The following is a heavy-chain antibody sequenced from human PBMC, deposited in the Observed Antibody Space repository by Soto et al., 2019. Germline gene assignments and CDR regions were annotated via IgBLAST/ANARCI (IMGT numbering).Heavy chain of an antibody. J-gene: IGHJ4*02. Sequence: PGESLKISCKGSGNSFTNYWIGWVRQMPGEGMEWMAIIYVANSATKYNPSFQGQVTISADKSVSTAYLQWTSLRASDSAMYYCTSAVNGNYLFDSCGQRALVTVSS. V-gene: IGHV5-51*01. CDR3: TSAVNGNYLFDS. CDR1: GNSFTNYW. D-gene: IGHD6-19*01. CDR2: IYVANSAT.